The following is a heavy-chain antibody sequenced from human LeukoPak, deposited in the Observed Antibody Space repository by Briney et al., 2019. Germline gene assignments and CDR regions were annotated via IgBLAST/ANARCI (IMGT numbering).Heavy chain of an antibody. J-gene: IGHJ4*02. Sequence: PGGSLRLSCAASGFTFSGSAMHWVRQASGKGLEWVGRIRSKANSYATAYAASVKGRFTISRDDSKNTAYLQMNSLKTEDTAVYYCTSGSSGWNYFDYWGQGTLVTVSS. CDR2: IRSKANSYAT. CDR3: TSGSSGWNYFDY. CDR1: GFTFSGSA. D-gene: IGHD6-19*01. V-gene: IGHV3-73*01.